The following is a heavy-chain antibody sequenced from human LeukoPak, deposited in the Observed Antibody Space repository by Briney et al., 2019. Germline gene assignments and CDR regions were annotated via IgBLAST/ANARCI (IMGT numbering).Heavy chain of an antibody. CDR3: ARFDSGSHGVFDS. V-gene: IGHV3-11*03. J-gene: IGHJ4*02. CDR2: ISRSSSFT. Sequence: TGGSLRLSCAASGFTFSDYYMSWIRQAPGKGLEWVSYISRSSSFTNYADSVKGRFTISRDNVKNSVYLQMNSLSAKDTAVYYCARFDSGSHGVFDSWGQGTLVTVSS. CDR1: GFTFSDYY. D-gene: IGHD3-10*01.